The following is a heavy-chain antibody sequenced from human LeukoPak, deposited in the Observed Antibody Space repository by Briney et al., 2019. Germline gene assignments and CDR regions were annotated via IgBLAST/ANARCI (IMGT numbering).Heavy chain of an antibody. CDR2: ISAYNGNT. D-gene: IGHD4-17*01. J-gene: IGHJ4*01. CDR3: ARDRVGGDLTGVSLY. V-gene: IGHV1-18*01. Sequence: ASVKVSCKASGYPFDDFGLTWVRQAPGQGLEWMGWISAYNGNTHYAQKFRGRLTLTTETSTSTAYLELRSLKSDDTAVYYCARDRVGGDLTGVSLYWGQGTLVTVSS. CDR1: GYPFDDFG.